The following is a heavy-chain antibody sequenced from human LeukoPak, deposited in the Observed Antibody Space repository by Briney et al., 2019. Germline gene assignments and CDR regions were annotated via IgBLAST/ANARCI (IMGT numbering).Heavy chain of an antibody. CDR1: GSTFSSYA. CDR3: AKLGSSSQGDY. CDR2: ISASGGST. J-gene: IGHJ4*02. D-gene: IGHD6-13*01. V-gene: IGHV3-23*01. Sequence: GGSLRLSCAASGSTFSSYAMSWVRQAPGKGLEWVSAISASGGSTYYADSVKGRFTNSRDNSKNTLSLQLNSLRAEDTAVYYCAKLGSSSQGDYWGQGTLVTVSS.